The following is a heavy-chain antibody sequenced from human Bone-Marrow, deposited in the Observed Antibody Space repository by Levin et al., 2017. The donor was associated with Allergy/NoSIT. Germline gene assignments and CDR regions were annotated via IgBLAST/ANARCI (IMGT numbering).Heavy chain of an antibody. CDR2: INHSGST. J-gene: IGHJ5*02. Sequence: SETLSLTCAVYGGSFSGYYWSWIRQPPGKGLEWIGEINHSGSTNYNPSLKSRVTISVDTSKNQFALKLSSVTAADTAVYYCARDIVAAADTFDPWGQGTLVTVSS. V-gene: IGHV4-34*01. CDR3: ARDIVAAADTFDP. D-gene: IGHD5-12*01. CDR1: GGSFSGYY.